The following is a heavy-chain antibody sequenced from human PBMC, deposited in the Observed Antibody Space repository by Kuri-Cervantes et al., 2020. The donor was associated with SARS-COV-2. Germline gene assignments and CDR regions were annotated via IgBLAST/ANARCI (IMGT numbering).Heavy chain of an antibody. Sequence: GSLRLSCTVSGGSISSYYWSWIRQPPGKGLEWIGEINYSGSTNYNPSLKSRVTISVDTSKNQFSLKLSSVTAADTAVYYCARTSAPDYWGQGTLVTVSS. CDR1: GGSISSYY. J-gene: IGHJ4*02. CDR2: INYSGST. V-gene: IGHV4-34*01. CDR3: ARTSAPDY.